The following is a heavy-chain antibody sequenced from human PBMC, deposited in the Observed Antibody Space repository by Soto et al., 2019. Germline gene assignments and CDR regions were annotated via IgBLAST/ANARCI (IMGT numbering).Heavy chain of an antibody. CDR1: GFTFSSYW. Sequence: EVQLVESGGGLVQPGESLRLSCAASGFTFSSYWMHWVRQAPGKGLVWVSRINSDGSRTNYADSVKGRFTVSRDNAKNTQYLQMXSLRAEDTAVYYCARVLTGSWNWFDPWGQGTLVTVSS. CDR3: ARVLTGSWNWFDP. D-gene: IGHD6-13*01. CDR2: INSDGSRT. V-gene: IGHV3-74*01. J-gene: IGHJ5*02.